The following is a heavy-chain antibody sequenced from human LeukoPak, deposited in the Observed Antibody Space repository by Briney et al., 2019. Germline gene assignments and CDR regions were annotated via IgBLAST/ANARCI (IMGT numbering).Heavy chain of an antibody. CDR3: ARELPREVTLDY. CDR2: IFADGSTT. CDR1: EFNFFSYG. Sequence: GGSLRLSCVASEFNFFSYGMQWVRQAPGKGLVWVSRIFADGSTTSYADSVKGRFTISRDNAKNTLYLQMNSLRAEDTAVYYCARELPREVTLDYWGQGTLVPVSP. D-gene: IGHD2-21*02. V-gene: IGHV3-74*01. J-gene: IGHJ4*01.